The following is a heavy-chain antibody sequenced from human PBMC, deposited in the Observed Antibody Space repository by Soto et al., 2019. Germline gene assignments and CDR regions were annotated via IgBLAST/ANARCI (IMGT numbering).Heavy chain of an antibody. V-gene: IGHV4-34*01. CDR3: ARARKGYYDSSGYYGY. CDR1: GGSFSGYY. J-gene: IGHJ4*02. D-gene: IGHD3-22*01. Sequence: SETLSLTCAVYGGSFSGYYWSWIRQPPGKGLEWIGEINHSGSTNYNPSLKSRVTISVDTSKNQSSLKLSSVTAADTAVYYCARARKGYYDSSGYYGYWDQGTLVTVSS. CDR2: INHSGST.